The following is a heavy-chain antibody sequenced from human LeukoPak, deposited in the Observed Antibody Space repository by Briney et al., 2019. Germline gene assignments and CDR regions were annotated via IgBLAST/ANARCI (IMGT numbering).Heavy chain of an antibody. D-gene: IGHD3-10*01. Sequence: GESLKISCKGSGYSFTSYWISWVRQMPGKGLEWMGRIDPSDSYTNYSPSFQGHVTISADKSISTAYLQWSSLKASDTAMYYCARHGFSLGITMVRGVINNAFDIWGQGTMVTVSS. J-gene: IGHJ3*02. CDR3: ARHGFSLGITMVRGVINNAFDI. CDR2: IDPSDSYT. V-gene: IGHV5-10-1*01. CDR1: GYSFTSYW.